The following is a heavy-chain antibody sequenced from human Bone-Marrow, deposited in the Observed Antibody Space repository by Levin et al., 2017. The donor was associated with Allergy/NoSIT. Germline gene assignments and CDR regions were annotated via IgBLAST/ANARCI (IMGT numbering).Heavy chain of an antibody. V-gene: IGHV3-7*04. CDR3: SRGGGRPVGMDV. CDR2: INQDGSDK. Sequence: PGGSLRLSCEASGFTFVSYWMSWVRQAPGKGLEWLANINQDGSDKDYVDSVKGRFTISRDNAKTSVYLQLNSLRDDEPAVYYCSRGGGRPVGMDVCGKGTTVTVSS. CDR1: GFTFVSYW. J-gene: IGHJ6*04. D-gene: IGHD5-12*01.